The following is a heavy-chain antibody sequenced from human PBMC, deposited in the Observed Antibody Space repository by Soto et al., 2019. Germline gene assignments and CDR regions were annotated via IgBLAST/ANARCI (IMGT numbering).Heavy chain of an antibody. V-gene: IGHV4-59*01. D-gene: IGHD3-22*01. J-gene: IGHJ5*02. CDR2: IYYSGST. CDR3: AGLDYYDSSGYYPP. CDR1: GGSISSYY. Sequence: PSETLSLSCTVSGGSISSYYLSWIRQPPGKGLEWIGYIYYSGSTNYNPSLKSRVTISVDTSKNQFSLKLSSVTAADTAVYYCAGLDYYDSSGYYPPWGQGTLVTVSS.